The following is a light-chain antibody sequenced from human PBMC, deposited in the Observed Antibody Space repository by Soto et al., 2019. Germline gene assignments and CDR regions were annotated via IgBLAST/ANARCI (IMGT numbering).Light chain of an antibody. V-gene: IGLV1-44*01. CDR1: SSNIGTNA. J-gene: IGLJ2*01. CDR2: HGS. CDR3: AAWDDTLNAVV. Sequence: QSVLTQPPSASGTPGQRVTISCSGSSSNIGTNAVSWYQQFPGAAPKLLIYHGSQRPSGVPGRFSGSKSGTSASLAIGGLQSEDEADYFCAAWDDTLNAVVFGGGTKLTVL.